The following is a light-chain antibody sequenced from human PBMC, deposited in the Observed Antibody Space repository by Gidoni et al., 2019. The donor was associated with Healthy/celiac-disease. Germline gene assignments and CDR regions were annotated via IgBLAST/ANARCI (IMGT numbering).Light chain of an antibody. V-gene: IGKV3-20*01. Sequence: VSSSYLAWYQQKPGQAPRLLIYGASSRATGIPDRFSGSGSGTDFTLTISRLEPEDFAVYYCQQYGSSLRTFGQXTKVEIK. J-gene: IGKJ1*01. CDR1: VSSSY. CDR2: GAS. CDR3: QQYGSSLRT.